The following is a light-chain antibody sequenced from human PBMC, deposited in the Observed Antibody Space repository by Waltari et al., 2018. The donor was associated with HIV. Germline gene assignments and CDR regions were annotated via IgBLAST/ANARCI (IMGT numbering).Light chain of an antibody. J-gene: IGLJ2*01. V-gene: IGLV1-40*01. Sequence: QSVLTQPPSVSGAPGQRVTISCTGSNSNLGAGYDVHWFQQLPGTAPKLRTETNNNRASGGPGRCAASKAGASASLAIAGLKVEDEAEYDCQSYDSGLSGVIFGGGTKLTVL. CDR1: NSNLGAGYD. CDR2: TNN. CDR3: QSYDSGLSGVI.